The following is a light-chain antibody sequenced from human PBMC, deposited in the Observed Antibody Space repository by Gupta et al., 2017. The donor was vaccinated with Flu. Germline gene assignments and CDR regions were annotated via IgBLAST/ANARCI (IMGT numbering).Light chain of an antibody. V-gene: IGKV3-15*01. Sequence: APLSVSPGERATLSCRASQSISSKLAWYQQKPGQAPRLLIYGASTRATGVPARFSGSGSGTEFTLTISSLQSEDFAVYFCQQYGNWPPITFGQGTRLEIK. CDR3: QQYGNWPPIT. CDR1: QSISSK. CDR2: GAS. J-gene: IGKJ5*01.